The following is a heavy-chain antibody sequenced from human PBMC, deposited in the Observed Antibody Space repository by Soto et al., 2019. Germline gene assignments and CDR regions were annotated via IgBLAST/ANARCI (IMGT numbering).Heavy chain of an antibody. D-gene: IGHD4-17*01. Sequence: QVQLVQSGAEVRKPGASVKVSCKASGYTLTHYSMHWVRQAPGQRPEWMGWISAGSGNTKYSPKFQGRVTITWDTPASTVYMEMSSLRSEDTAVYFCARDIGDPRKSPLDFWGQGTLVTVSS. CDR2: ISAGSGNT. J-gene: IGHJ4*02. CDR3: ARDIGDPRKSPLDF. CDR1: GYTLTHYS. V-gene: IGHV1-3*01.